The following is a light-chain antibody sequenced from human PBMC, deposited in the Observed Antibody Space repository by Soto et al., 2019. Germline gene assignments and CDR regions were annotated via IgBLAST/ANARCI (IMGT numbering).Light chain of an antibody. Sequence: ESVLTQSPGTLSLSPGERVTLSCRASQTFGSTYLAWYQQRPGQSPRLLIYGASSRASGIPDRFRGSGSGTDFTLTISRLEPEDFAVYYCQQFGTSPLYTFGQGTKLEIK. J-gene: IGKJ2*01. CDR2: GAS. CDR3: QQFGTSPLYT. CDR1: QTFGSTY. V-gene: IGKV3-20*01.